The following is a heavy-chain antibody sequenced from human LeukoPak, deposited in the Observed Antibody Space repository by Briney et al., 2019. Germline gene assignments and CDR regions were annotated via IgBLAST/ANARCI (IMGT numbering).Heavy chain of an antibody. Sequence: GGSLRLSCAASGFTFSSYWMRWVRRAPGKGLEWVANIKQDGSEKNYVDSVKGRFTISRDNAKNSLYLQMNSLRAEDTAVYYCASGLELDYWGQGTLVTVSS. CDR2: IKQDGSEK. CDR1: GFTFSSYW. V-gene: IGHV3-7*03. CDR3: ASGLELDY. J-gene: IGHJ4*02.